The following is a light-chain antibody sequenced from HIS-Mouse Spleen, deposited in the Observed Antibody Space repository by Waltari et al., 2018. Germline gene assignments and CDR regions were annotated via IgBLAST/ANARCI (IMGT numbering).Light chain of an antibody. Sequence: QSALTQPASVSGSPGQSITISCTGTSSDVGGYNYVSWYQQHPGKAPKLMIYEVSNRPSGVSNRFSGSESGNTASLTISGLQAEDEADYYCCSYAGSSTYVFGTGTKVTVL. CDR2: EVS. J-gene: IGLJ1*01. CDR1: SSDVGGYNY. CDR3: CSYAGSSTYV. V-gene: IGLV2-23*02.